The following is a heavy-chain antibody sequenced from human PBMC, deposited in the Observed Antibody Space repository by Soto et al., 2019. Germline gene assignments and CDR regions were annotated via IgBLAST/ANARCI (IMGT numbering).Heavy chain of an antibody. V-gene: IGHV4-31*02. CDR3: ARDPGIAAARPGLHYYYGMDV. J-gene: IGHJ6*02. CDR1: GGSISSGGYN. Sequence: SETLPLTRTVSGGSISSGGYNWSWICKHPGKGLEWIGYIYYSGSTYYNPSLKSRVTISVDTSKNQFSLKLSSVTAADTAVYYCARDPGIAAARPGLHYYYGMDVWGQGTTVTVSS. CDR2: IYYSGST. D-gene: IGHD6-13*01.